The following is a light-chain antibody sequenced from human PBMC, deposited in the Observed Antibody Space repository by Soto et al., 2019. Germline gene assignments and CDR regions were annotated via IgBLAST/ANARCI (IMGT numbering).Light chain of an antibody. V-gene: IGLV1-51*01. CDR3: GSWDNSLSSYV. CDR2: DNV. CDR1: FSTLGRNY. J-gene: IGLJ1*01. Sequence: SVRTKPPSVSSTQRQTCTISGSLIFSTLGRNYVSWYQQLPGTAPKLLIYDNVYRFSGIPDRFSGSKSGTSATLGITGLQTGDEGDYYCGSWDNSLSSYVFGTGTKVTVL.